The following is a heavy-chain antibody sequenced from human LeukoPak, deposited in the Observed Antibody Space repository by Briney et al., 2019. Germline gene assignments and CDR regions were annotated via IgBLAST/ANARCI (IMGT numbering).Heavy chain of an antibody. CDR3: ARDLSICSGGSCYRNWFDP. D-gene: IGHD2-15*01. Sequence: PSETLSLTCTVSGGSISSYYWSWIRQPPGKGLEWIGYIYYSGSTNYNPSLKSRVTMSVDTSKNQFSLKLSSVTAADTAVYYCARDLSICSGGSCYRNWFDPWGQGTLVTVSS. CDR1: GGSISSYY. V-gene: IGHV4-59*12. CDR2: IYYSGST. J-gene: IGHJ5*02.